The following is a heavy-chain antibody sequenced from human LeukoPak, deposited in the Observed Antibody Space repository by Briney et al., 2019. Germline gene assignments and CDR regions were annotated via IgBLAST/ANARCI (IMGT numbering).Heavy chain of an antibody. CDR1: GYTFTGYY. D-gene: IGHD6-19*01. CDR2: INTNTGNP. V-gene: IGHV7-4-1*02. Sequence: GASVKVSCKASGYTFTGYYMHWVRQAPGQGLEWMGWINTNTGNPTYAQGFTGRFVFSLDTSVSTAYLQISSLKAEDTAVYYCARVDSSGWFHFDYWGQGTLVTVSS. CDR3: ARVDSSGWFHFDY. J-gene: IGHJ4*02.